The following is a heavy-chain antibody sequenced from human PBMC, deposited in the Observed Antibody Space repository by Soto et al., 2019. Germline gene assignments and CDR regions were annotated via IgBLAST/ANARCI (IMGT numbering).Heavy chain of an antibody. D-gene: IGHD6-25*01. CDR3: ARESGGYDSSTRNGLDV. CDR1: GGSISSVGHY. V-gene: IGHV4-31*03. Sequence: QVQLQESGPGLVKPSQTLSLTCSVSGGSISSVGHYWTWIRQQPGKGLEWIGYIYYSGSTDYNPSLKSRVTISVDRSKNQFSLNLSSVTAADTAIYYCARESGGYDSSTRNGLDVWGQGTTVTVSS. J-gene: IGHJ6*02. CDR2: IYYSGST.